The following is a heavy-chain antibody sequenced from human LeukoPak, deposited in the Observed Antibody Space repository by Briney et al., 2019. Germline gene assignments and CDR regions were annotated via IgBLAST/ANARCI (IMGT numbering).Heavy chain of an antibody. CDR1: GFTFSSYS. V-gene: IGHV3-23*01. CDR3: AKDTCSGGSCYYTTDY. D-gene: IGHD2-15*01. Sequence: PGGSLRLSCAASGFTFSSYSMSWVRQAPGKGLEWVSAISGSGDSTYYADSVKGRFTISRDNSKNTLYLQMNSLRAEDTAVYYCAKDTCSGGSCYYTTDYWGQGTLVTVSS. CDR2: ISGSGDST. J-gene: IGHJ4*02.